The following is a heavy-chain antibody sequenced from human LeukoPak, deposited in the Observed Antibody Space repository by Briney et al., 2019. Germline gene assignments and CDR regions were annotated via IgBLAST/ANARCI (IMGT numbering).Heavy chain of an antibody. D-gene: IGHD3-22*01. CDR1: GVTFSNYW. V-gene: IGHV3-7*01. CDR3: ARDVVGALDF. J-gene: IGHJ4*02. Sequence: GGSLRLSCSASGVTFSNYWMAWVRQAPWKGLEWVANIRQDGSDKGFADSVKGRFTISRDNGKNSLYLQMNSLTVEDTAIYYCARDVVGALDFWGQGTLVTVSS. CDR2: IRQDGSDK.